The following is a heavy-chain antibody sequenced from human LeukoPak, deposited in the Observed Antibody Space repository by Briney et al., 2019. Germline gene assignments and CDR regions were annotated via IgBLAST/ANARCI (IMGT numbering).Heavy chain of an antibody. CDR3: ARLGDCGGPCYSFDY. CDR2: IRHDGTEK. CDR1: GFSFSSYW. Sequence: PGGSLRLSCAASGFSFSSYWMTWVRQAPGKGLEWVANIRHDGTEKYYVDSMKGRFTVSRDNTKNSLYLQINSLRAEDTAVYYCARLGDCGGPCYSFDYWGQGTLVTVSS. D-gene: IGHD2-21*02. J-gene: IGHJ4*02. V-gene: IGHV3-7*01.